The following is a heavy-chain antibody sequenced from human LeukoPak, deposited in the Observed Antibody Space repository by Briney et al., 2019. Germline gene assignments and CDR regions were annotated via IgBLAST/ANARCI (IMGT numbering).Heavy chain of an antibody. Sequence: GGSLRLSCAASGFTFSNYLMHWVRQAPGKGLVWVSRIASDGSSTHYADSVRGRFTISRDNAKNTLYLQMNSLTAEDTAVYYCVSLGYCSTSSCQPWGQGTLVTVSS. CDR3: VSLGYCSTSSCQP. CDR2: IASDGSST. V-gene: IGHV3-74*01. D-gene: IGHD2-2*01. J-gene: IGHJ4*02. CDR1: GFTFSNYL.